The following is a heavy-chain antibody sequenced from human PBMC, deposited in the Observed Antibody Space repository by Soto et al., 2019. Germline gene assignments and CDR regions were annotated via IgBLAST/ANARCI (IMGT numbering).Heavy chain of an antibody. V-gene: IGHV4-39*03. CDR1: SISSSSYY. CDR2: IYYSGST. D-gene: IGHD3-16*01. Sequence: SISSSSYYWGWIRQPPGKGLEGMGSIYYSGSTYYNPSXKFRVXXXXXTSKIQFSLKLXXXXXXDTAVYYXXXRYGGNFDYWGQGTLVTVSS. J-gene: IGHJ4*02. CDR3: XXRYGGNFDY.